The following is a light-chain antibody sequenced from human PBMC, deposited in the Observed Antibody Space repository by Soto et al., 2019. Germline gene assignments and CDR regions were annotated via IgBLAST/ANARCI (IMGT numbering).Light chain of an antibody. Sequence: QSVLTQPASVSGSPGQSITISCTGTSSDVGGYKYVSWHQQHPGKAPKLMIYEVSNRPSGVSNRFSGSKSANTASLTISGLQAEDEADYYCSSYTSSSTWVFGGGTTLTVL. CDR2: EVS. CDR1: SSDVGGYKY. CDR3: SSYTSSSTWV. V-gene: IGLV2-14*01. J-gene: IGLJ3*02.